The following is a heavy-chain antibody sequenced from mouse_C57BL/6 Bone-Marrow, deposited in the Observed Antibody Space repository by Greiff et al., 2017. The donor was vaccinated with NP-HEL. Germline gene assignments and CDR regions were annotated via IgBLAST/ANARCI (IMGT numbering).Heavy chain of an antibody. J-gene: IGHJ2*01. CDR1: GYTFTDYY. V-gene: IGHV1-26*01. CDR2: INPNNGGT. CDR3: ARELGWVLYYFDY. Sequence: VQLQQSGPELVKPGASVKISCKASGYTFTDYYMNWVKQSPGKSLEWIGDINPNNGGTSYNQKFKGKATLTVDKSSSTAYMELRSLTSEDSAVYYCARELGWVLYYFDYWGQGTTLTVSS. D-gene: IGHD4-1*01.